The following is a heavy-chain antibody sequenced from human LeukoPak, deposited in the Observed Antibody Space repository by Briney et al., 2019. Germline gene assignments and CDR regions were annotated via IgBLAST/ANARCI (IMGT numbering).Heavy chain of an antibody. J-gene: IGHJ3*02. D-gene: IGHD6-19*01. CDR3: ARDTDGSGWSDAFDI. Sequence: SETLSLTCTVSGGSVSSGSYYWSWIRQPPGKGPEWIGYIYYSGSTNYNPSLKSRVTISVDTSKNQFSLKLSSVTAADTAVYYCARDTDGSGWSDAFDIWGQGTMVTVSS. CDR1: GGSVSSGSYY. V-gene: IGHV4-61*01. CDR2: IYYSGST.